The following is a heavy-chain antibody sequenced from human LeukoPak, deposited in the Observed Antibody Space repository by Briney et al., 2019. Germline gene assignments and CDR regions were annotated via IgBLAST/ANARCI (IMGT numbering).Heavy chain of an antibody. Sequence: GGSLRLSCAASGFAFSTYWMHWVRQAPGKGLVWVSHINTDGSSTTYADTVKGRFTISRDNAKNTLYLQMNNLRTEDTAVYYCARDKYYAPEYWGQGTLVTVSS. CDR2: INTDGSST. J-gene: IGHJ4*02. CDR1: GFAFSTYW. CDR3: ARDKYYAPEY. D-gene: IGHD2-2*01. V-gene: IGHV3-74*03.